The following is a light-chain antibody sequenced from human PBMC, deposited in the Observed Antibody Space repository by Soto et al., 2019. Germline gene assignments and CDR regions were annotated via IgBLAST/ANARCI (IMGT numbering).Light chain of an antibody. J-gene: IGKJ4*01. CDR3: QQYHKWPVT. CDR2: VAS. Sequence: EIVVTQSPVTLSVSPGERVSLPCRASQSVSSHVAWYQLKPGQAPRILIYVASTRATGVPARFSGSGSGTEFTLTISSLQSEDFAVYYCQQYHKWPVTFGGGTRVEMK. V-gene: IGKV3-15*01. CDR1: QSVSSH.